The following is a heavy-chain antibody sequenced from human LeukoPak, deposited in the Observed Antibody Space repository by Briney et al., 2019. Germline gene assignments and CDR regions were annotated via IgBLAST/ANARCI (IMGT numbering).Heavy chain of an antibody. CDR3: ARDGGSHYFDF. CDR1: GFTFSTYS. CDR2: IRWGGSNI. D-gene: IGHD3-16*01. J-gene: IGHJ4*01. Sequence: GGSLRLSCAASGFTFSTYSMNWVRQAPGRGLEWVSSIRWGGSNIYYADSVKRRFTISRDNAKNSLYQQINSLRAEDTVVYYCARDGGSHYFDFWGQGTLVSVSS. V-gene: IGHV3-21*04.